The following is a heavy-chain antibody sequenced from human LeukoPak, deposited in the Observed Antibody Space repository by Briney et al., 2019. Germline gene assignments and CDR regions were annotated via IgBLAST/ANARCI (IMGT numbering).Heavy chain of an antibody. CDR3: ARERTRDGYTY. D-gene: IGHD5-24*01. Sequence: GASVKVSCKASGGTFSSYAISWVRQAPGQGLEWMGGIIPIFVTANYAQKFQGRVTITTDESTSTAYMELSSLRSEDTAVYYCARERTRDGYTYWGQGTLVTVSS. CDR2: IIPIFVTA. V-gene: IGHV1-69*05. J-gene: IGHJ4*02. CDR1: GGTFSSYA.